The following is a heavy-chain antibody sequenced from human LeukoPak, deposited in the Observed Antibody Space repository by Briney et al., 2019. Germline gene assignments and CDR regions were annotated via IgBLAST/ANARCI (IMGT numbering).Heavy chain of an antibody. Sequence: SSVEVSCKASGGTFSSYAISWVRQAPGQGLEWMGGIIPIFGTANYAQKFQGRVTITADESTSTAYMELSSLRSEDTAVYYCATGLVGGEVLGSYFDYWGQGTLVTVSS. J-gene: IGHJ4*02. CDR1: GGTFSSYA. CDR3: ATGLVGGEVLGSYFDY. CDR2: IIPIFGTA. D-gene: IGHD1-26*01. V-gene: IGHV1-69*01.